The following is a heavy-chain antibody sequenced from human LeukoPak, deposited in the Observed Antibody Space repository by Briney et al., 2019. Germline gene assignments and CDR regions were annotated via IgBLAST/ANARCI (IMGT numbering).Heavy chain of an antibody. V-gene: IGHV1-69*05. Sequence: GASVKVSCKASGGTFSSYATSWVRQAPGQGLEWMGGIIPIFGTANYAQKFQGRVTMTTDTSTSTAYMELRSLRSDDTAVYYCASLKNYYDSSGYLVTDAFDIWGQGTMVTVSS. CDR2: IIPIFGTA. J-gene: IGHJ3*02. CDR3: ASLKNYYDSSGYLVTDAFDI. CDR1: GGTFSSYA. D-gene: IGHD3-22*01.